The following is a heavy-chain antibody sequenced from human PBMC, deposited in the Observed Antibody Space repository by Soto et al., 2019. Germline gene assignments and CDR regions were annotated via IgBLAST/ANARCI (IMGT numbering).Heavy chain of an antibody. D-gene: IGHD3-22*01. CDR2: IKQDGSEK. J-gene: IGHJ6*02. CDR1: GFTFSSYL. Sequence: PGGSLRLSCAASGFTFSSYLMSWVRQAPGKGLEWVANIKQDGSEKYYVDSVKGRFTISRDNAKNSLYLQMNSLRAEDTAVYYCARDLSPITMIVVVPYGMDVWGQGTTVTVSS. V-gene: IGHV3-7*05. CDR3: ARDLSPITMIVVVPYGMDV.